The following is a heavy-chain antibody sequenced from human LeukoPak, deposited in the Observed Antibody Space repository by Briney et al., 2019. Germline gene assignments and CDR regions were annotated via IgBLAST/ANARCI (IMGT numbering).Heavy chain of an antibody. CDR3: SRGQKDPYGPEFDY. D-gene: IGHD3-10*01. Sequence: PGGSLRLSCTPSGFIFGDYNMNWVRQAPGKGLEWVGYIRAKIHDGTTDFAASVKGRFTISRDDSKSIAYLQMTSLKSEDTAVYYCSRGQKDPYGPEFDYWGQGTLVTVSS. V-gene: IGHV3-49*04. CDR1: GFIFGDYN. CDR2: IRAKIHDGTT. J-gene: IGHJ4*02.